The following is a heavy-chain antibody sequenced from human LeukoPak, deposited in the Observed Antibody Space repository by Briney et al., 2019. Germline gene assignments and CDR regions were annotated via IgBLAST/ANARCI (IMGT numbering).Heavy chain of an antibody. CDR1: GFTFGNYW. CDR2: IKQDGSEH. J-gene: IGHJ4*02. V-gene: IGHV3-7*01. CDR3: ASFSEAFWVPGVDY. D-gene: IGHD3-3*02. Sequence: GGSLRLSCAASGFTFGNYWMSWVRQAPGKGLGWVANIKQDGSEHFYMDSVKGRFTISRDNTKNSLYLQMNSLRAEDTAVYYCASFSEAFWVPGVDYWGQGPLVTVSS.